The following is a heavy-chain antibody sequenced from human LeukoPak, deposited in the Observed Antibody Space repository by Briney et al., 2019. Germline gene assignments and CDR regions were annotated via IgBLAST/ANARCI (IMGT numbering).Heavy chain of an antibody. J-gene: IGHJ4*02. CDR1: GYTFTGYY. CDR3: ATGNCSGGSCYSYFDY. CDR2: INPNSGGT. Sequence: APVKVSCKASGYTFTGYYMHWVRQAPGQGLEWMGWINPNSGGTNYAQKFQGRVTMTRDTSISTAYMELSRLRSDDTAVYYCATGNCSGGSCYSYFDYWGQGTLVTVSS. V-gene: IGHV1-2*02. D-gene: IGHD2-15*01.